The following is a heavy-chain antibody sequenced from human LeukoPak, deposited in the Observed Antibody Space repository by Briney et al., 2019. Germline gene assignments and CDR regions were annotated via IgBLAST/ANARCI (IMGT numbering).Heavy chain of an antibody. Sequence: GESLQIPGKGLEYSLTSYWFGWAGQMPGKGLEWMGIFYPGESDTSYGPSFQGQVPIAADKSISTASLQWSSLKASDTATYYCATLIGDYGDYGIGAYFFDYWGQGTLVTVSS. CDR1: EYSLTSYW. V-gene: IGHV5-51*01. D-gene: IGHD4-17*01. CDR3: ATLIGDYGDYGIGAYFFDY. CDR2: FYPGESDT. J-gene: IGHJ4*02.